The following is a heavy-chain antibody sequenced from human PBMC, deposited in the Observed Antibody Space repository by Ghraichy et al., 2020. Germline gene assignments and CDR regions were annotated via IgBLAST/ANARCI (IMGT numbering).Heavy chain of an antibody. CDR2: IYYSGST. D-gene: IGHD1-26*01. V-gene: IGHV4-39*01. CDR1: GGSISGSGYY. Sequence: SETLSLTCTVSGGSISGSGYYWGWIRQPPGKELEWIGSIYYSGSTYYNPSLKSRVTISVDTSKNQFSLKLSSVTAADTAVYYCARLISVWEQQYDYWGQGTLVTVSS. CDR3: ARLISVWEQQYDY. J-gene: IGHJ4*02.